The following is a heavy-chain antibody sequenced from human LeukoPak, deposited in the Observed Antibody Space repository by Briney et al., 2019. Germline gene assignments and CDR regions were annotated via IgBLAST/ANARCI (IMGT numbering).Heavy chain of an antibody. CDR3: ARRPVPDPEYSSSVDY. V-gene: IGHV4-38-2*02. J-gene: IGHJ4*02. CDR1: GGSISSGYY. Sequence: SETLSLTCTVSGGSISSGYYWGWIRQPPGKGLEWIGSIYHSGSTYYNPSLKSRVTISVDTSKNQFSLKLSSVTAADTAVYYCARRPVPDPEYSSSVDYWGQGTLVTVSS. CDR2: IYHSGST. D-gene: IGHD6-6*01.